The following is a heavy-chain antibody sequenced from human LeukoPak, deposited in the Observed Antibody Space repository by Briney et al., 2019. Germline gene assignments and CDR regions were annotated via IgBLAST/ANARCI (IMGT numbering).Heavy chain of an antibody. CDR1: GFTFSSYS. V-gene: IGHV3-21*01. CDR2: ISSSSSYI. CDR3: ARERGAAAGEYYYYGMDV. Sequence: PGGSLRLSCAASGFTFSSYSMNRVRQAPGKGLEWVSSISSSSSYIYYADSVKGRFTISRDNAKNSLYLQMNSLRAEDTAVYYCARERGAAAGEYYYYGMDVWGQGTTVTVSS. J-gene: IGHJ6*02. D-gene: IGHD6-13*01.